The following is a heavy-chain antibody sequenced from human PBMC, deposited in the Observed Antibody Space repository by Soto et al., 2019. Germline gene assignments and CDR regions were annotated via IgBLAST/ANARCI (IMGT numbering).Heavy chain of an antibody. Sequence: LRLSCAASGFTFSRYMMNWVRQAPGKGLEWVASISRSSSTIYYADSVKGRFTISRDNAKNSLSLQMNSLRGDDTAVYYCARTGIAASGTIYGMDVWGQGTTVTVSS. J-gene: IGHJ6*02. CDR2: ISRSSSTI. D-gene: IGHD6-13*01. CDR3: ARTGIAASGTIYGMDV. V-gene: IGHV3-48*01. CDR1: GFTFSRYM.